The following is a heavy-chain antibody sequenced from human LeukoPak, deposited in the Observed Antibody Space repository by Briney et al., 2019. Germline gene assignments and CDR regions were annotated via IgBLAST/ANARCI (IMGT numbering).Heavy chain of an antibody. V-gene: IGHV4-59*01. CDR1: GGSISSYY. CDR2: IYYSGST. D-gene: IGHD6-19*01. Sequence: SGTLSLTCTVSGGSISSYYWSWIRQPPGKGLEWIGYIYYSGSTNYNPSLKSRVTISVDTSKNQFSLKLSSVTAADTAVYYCAKTYSSGLYYGMDVWGQGTTVTVSS. CDR3: AKTYSSGLYYGMDV. J-gene: IGHJ6*02.